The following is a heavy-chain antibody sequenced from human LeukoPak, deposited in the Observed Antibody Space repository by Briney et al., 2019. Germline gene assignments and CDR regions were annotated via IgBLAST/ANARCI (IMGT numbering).Heavy chain of an antibody. J-gene: IGHJ2*01. V-gene: IGHV4-39*01. CDR1: GGSISSYY. Sequence: PSETLSLTCTVSGGSISSYYWGWIRQPPGKGLEWIGSIYYSGSTYYNPSLKSRVTISVDTSKNQFSLKLSSVTAADTAVYYCARRVYSSSWYGDWYFDLWGRGTLVTVSS. D-gene: IGHD6-13*01. CDR2: IYYSGST. CDR3: ARRVYSSSWYGDWYFDL.